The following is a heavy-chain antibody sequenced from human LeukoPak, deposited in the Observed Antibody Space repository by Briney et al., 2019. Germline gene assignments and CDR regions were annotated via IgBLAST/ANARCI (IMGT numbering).Heavy chain of an antibody. CDR3: ARDGDGYNLPFDY. CDR1: GLTVSSNC. Sequence: GGSLRLSCAASGLTVSSNCMSWVRQAPGKGLEWVSYISSSGSTIYYADSVKGRFTISRDNAKNSLYLQMNSLRAEDTAVYYCARDGDGYNLPFDYWGQGTLVTVSS. V-gene: IGHV3-11*01. D-gene: IGHD5-24*01. CDR2: ISSSGSTI. J-gene: IGHJ4*02.